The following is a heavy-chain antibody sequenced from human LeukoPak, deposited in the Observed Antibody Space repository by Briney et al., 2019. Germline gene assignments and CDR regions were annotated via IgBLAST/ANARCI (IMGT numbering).Heavy chain of an antibody. CDR2: IYPGDSDT. J-gene: IGHJ6*02. Sequence: GESLKSSCKGSGYSFTSYWIGWVRQMPGKGLEWMGIIYPGDSDTRYSPSFQGQVTISADKSISTAYLQWSSLKASDTAMYYCARLGIAAAGTGDGMDVWGQGTTVTVSS. CDR3: ARLGIAAAGTGDGMDV. CDR1: GYSFTSYW. D-gene: IGHD6-13*01. V-gene: IGHV5-51*01.